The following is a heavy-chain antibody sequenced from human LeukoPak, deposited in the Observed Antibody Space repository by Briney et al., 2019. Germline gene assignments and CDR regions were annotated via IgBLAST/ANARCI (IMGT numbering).Heavy chain of an antibody. D-gene: IGHD2-2*01. J-gene: IGHJ3*02. CDR3: ARTRRVSAYQLPWKDAFDI. CDR2: IKQDGSDK. Sequence: GDSLRLSCAASGFTFTKYWMTWVRQAPGKGLEWVGNIKQDGSDKNYMDSVKGRFTISRDNTKNSVYLQMSSLRAEDTAVYYCARTRRVSAYQLPWKDAFDIWGQGTMVTVSS. V-gene: IGHV3-7*01. CDR1: GFTFTKYW.